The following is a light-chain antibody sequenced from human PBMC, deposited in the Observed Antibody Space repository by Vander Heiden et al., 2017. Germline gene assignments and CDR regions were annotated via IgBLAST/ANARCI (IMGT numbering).Light chain of an antibody. CDR2: TSS. J-gene: IGKJ4*01. CDR1: QSIRSY. Sequence: DIQMTQSPSSLSASVGDRVTITCRASQSIRSYLNWYQQKPGKAPKPLIYTSSTLESGVPSRFSGSGSGTDFTLSISSLQPEDFTTYYCQQSYSIPHTFGGGTKVEIK. V-gene: IGKV1-39*01. CDR3: QQSYSIPHT.